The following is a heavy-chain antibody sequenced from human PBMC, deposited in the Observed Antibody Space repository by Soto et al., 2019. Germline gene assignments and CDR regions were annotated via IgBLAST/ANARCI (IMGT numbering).Heavy chain of an antibody. CDR3: AREGWGVGATKVYYYGMDV. CDR2: INAGNGNT. Sequence: ASVKVSCKASGYTFTSYAMHWVRQAPGQRLEWMGWINAGNGNTKYSQKFQGRVTITWDTSASTAYMELSSLRSEDTAVYYCAREGWGVGATKVYYYGMDVWGQGTTVTVSS. J-gene: IGHJ6*02. D-gene: IGHD1-26*01. V-gene: IGHV1-3*01. CDR1: GYTFTSYA.